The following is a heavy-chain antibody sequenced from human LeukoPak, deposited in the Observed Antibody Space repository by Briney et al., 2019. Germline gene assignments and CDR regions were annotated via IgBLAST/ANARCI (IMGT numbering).Heavy chain of an antibody. CDR3: ARGRCSSTSCYNTPNWFDP. J-gene: IGHJ5*02. D-gene: IGHD2-2*02. CDR2: INLNGGSR. V-gene: IGHV3-20*01. Sequence: PGGSLRLSCAASGFTVSSNYMSWVRQAPGKGLEWVSGINLNGGSRGYADSVKGRFTISRDNAKNSVYLQMNSLRSEDTAFHHCARGRCSSTSCYNTPNWFDPWGQGTLVTVSS. CDR1: GFTVSSNY.